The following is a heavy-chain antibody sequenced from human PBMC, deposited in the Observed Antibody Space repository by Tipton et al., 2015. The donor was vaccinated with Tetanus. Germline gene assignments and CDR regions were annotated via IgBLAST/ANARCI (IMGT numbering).Heavy chain of an antibody. D-gene: IGHD6-13*01. CDR2: ISWNSGSI. Sequence: SLRLSCAASGFTFDDYAMHWVRQAPGKGLEWVSGISWNSGSIGYADSVKGRFTISRDNAKNSLYLQMNSLRAEDTALYYCAKDIAAAGTGYYYYGMDVWGQGTTVTVSS. CDR1: GFTFDDYA. V-gene: IGHV3-9*01. CDR3: AKDIAAAGTGYYYYGMDV. J-gene: IGHJ6*02.